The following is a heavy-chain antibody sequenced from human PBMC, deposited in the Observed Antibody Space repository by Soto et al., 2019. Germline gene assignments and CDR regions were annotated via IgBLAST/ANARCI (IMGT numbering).Heavy chain of an antibody. D-gene: IGHD2-8*01. CDR3: AGRYCTNGVCYTNYYYYIDV. Sequence: EVQLLESGGGLVQPGGSLRLSCAASGFTFSTYAMSWVRLAPGKGLEWVSTITTSGCNTYYADSVQGRFTISRDNSKNTLYLQMNSLRAEDTAVYYCAGRYCTNGVCYTNYYYYIDVWGKGTTVTVSS. CDR2: ITTSGCNT. J-gene: IGHJ6*03. CDR1: GFTFSTYA. V-gene: IGHV3-23*01.